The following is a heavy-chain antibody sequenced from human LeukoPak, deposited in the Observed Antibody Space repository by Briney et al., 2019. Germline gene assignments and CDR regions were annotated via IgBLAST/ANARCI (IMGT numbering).Heavy chain of an antibody. Sequence: GGSLRISCAASGFTSSNYWMSWVRQAPGKGLEWVANIKQDGSEKYYVDSVKGRFTISRDNAKNSLYLQMNSLRAEDTAVYYCARARGSSGWYEFDYWGQGTLVTVSS. J-gene: IGHJ4*02. CDR2: IKQDGSEK. D-gene: IGHD6-19*01. CDR1: GFTSSNYW. CDR3: ARARGSSGWYEFDY. V-gene: IGHV3-7*01.